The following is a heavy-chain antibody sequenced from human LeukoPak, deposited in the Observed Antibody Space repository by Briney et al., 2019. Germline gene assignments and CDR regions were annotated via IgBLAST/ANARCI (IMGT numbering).Heavy chain of an antibody. Sequence: SETLSLTCTVSGGSISSYYWSWIRQPPAKGLEWIGYIYYSGSTNYNPSLKSRVTMSVDTSKKQFSLKLSSVIAADTAVYYCARGSHGYYYGMDVWGQGTTVTVSS. J-gene: IGHJ6*02. CDR2: IYYSGST. D-gene: IGHD1-26*01. V-gene: IGHV4-59*01. CDR1: GGSISSYY. CDR3: ARGSHGYYYGMDV.